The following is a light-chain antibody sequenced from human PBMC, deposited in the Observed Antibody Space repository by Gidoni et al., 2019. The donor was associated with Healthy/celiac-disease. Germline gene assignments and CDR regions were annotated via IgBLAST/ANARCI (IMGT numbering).Light chain of an antibody. J-gene: IGKJ1*01. CDR2: DAS. Sequence: EIVLTQSPATPSLSPGERATLPCRASQSVSSYLAWYQQKPGQAPRLLIYDASNRATGSPARFSGSGSGTDFTRTISSLEPEDFAVYYCQQRSNWPGTFGQGTKVEIK. V-gene: IGKV3-11*01. CDR3: QQRSNWPGT. CDR1: QSVSSY.